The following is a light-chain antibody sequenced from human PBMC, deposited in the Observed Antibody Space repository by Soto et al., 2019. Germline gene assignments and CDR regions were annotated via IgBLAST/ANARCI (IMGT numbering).Light chain of an antibody. J-gene: IGLJ3*02. CDR1: SGHSSYI. Sequence: QPVLTQSSSASASLGSSVKLTCTLSSGHSSYIIAWHQQQPGKAPRYFVKLEGRVSCNKRSGVPDSFSGSSSGADRYLTILRLQSADAADYYCETWDSNTRVFGGGTKLTVL. CDR2: LEGRVSC. V-gene: IGLV4-60*03. CDR3: ETWDSNTRV.